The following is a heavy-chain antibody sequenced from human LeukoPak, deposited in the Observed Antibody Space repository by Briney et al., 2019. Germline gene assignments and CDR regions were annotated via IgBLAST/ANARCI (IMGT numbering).Heavy chain of an antibody. V-gene: IGHV3-74*01. Sequence: PGGSLRLSCAASGFTFSNYWMDWVRQAPGKGLVWVSHINSDGSSTIYADSVKGRFTISRDNAKNTLYLQMNDLRAEDTAVYYCARDLETPGAYGMDVWGQGTTVTVSS. CDR3: ARDLETPGAYGMDV. CDR1: GFTFSNYW. J-gene: IGHJ6*02. D-gene: IGHD3-3*01. CDR2: INSDGSST.